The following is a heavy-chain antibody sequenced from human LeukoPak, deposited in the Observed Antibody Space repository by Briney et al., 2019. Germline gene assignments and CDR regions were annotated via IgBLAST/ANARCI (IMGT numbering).Heavy chain of an antibody. Sequence: GGSLRLSCAASGFTFSSYGMHWVRQAPGMGLEWVAFVRFDGSNKYYGDSVKGRFTISRDNSKNTLFLQMNSLRAEDTAVYYCARYYDILTGYYNPSYYYGMDVWGQGTTVTVSS. CDR2: VRFDGSNK. V-gene: IGHV3-30*02. CDR1: GFTFSSYG. J-gene: IGHJ6*02. CDR3: ARYYDILTGYYNPSYYYGMDV. D-gene: IGHD3-9*01.